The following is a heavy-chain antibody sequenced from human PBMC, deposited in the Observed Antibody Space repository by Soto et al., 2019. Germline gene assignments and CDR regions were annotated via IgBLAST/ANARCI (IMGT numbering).Heavy chain of an antibody. CDR2: ISYDGTNK. V-gene: IGHV3-30*18. D-gene: IGHD5-18*01. Sequence: QVQLVESGEGVVQPGRSLRLSCAASGVTFSSYGMHWVRQAPGKGLKWVAVISYDGTNKYYADSVKGRFTISRDDSKNTLYLQMNSLRPEDTAVYYCAKEKATRGYSFLVDYWGQGTLVTVSS. CDR1: GVTFSSYG. J-gene: IGHJ4*02. CDR3: AKEKATRGYSFLVDY.